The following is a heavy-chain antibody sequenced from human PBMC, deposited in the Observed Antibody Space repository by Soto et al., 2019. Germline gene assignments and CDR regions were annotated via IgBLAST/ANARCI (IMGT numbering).Heavy chain of an antibody. CDR3: AHREGDDYVWGSYTDAFDI. D-gene: IGHD3-16*01. V-gene: IGHV2-5*02. J-gene: IGHJ3*02. CDR1: GFSLNTTAVG. Sequence: QITLEESGPTLVKPTQTLTLTCTFSGFSLNTTAVGVGWIRQPPGKALAWLALIYWDNDKRYNPSLKTTLTISKDTSKNQVVLKTTNMDPVHTATYFCAHREGDDYVWGSYTDAFDIWGQGTMVTVSS. CDR2: IYWDNDK.